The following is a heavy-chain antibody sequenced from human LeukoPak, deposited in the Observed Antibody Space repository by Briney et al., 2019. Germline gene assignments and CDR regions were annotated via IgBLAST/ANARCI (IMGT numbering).Heavy chain of an antibody. Sequence: SETLSLTCAVYGGSFSGYYGSWIRQPPGKGLEWIGEINHSGSTNYNPSLKSRVTISVDTSKNQFSLKLSSVTAADTAVYYCARGPLLFCSSTSCYPRNDYWGQGTLVTVSS. CDR2: INHSGST. CDR3: ARGPLLFCSSTSCYPRNDY. D-gene: IGHD2-2*01. CDR1: GGSFSGYY. V-gene: IGHV4-34*01. J-gene: IGHJ4*02.